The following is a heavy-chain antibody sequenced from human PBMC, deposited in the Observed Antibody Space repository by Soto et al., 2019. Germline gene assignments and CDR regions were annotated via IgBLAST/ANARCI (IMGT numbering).Heavy chain of an antibody. Sequence: GGSLRLSCAASGFTFSSYAMSWVRQAPGKGLEWVSAISGSGGSTYYADSVKGRFTISRDNSKNTLYLRMNSLGAEDTAVYYCAKDPGGGAWELGGTYYFDYWGQGTLVTVSS. CDR1: GFTFSSYA. CDR2: ISGSGGST. CDR3: AKDPGGGAWELGGTYYFDY. V-gene: IGHV3-23*01. J-gene: IGHJ4*02. D-gene: IGHD1-26*01.